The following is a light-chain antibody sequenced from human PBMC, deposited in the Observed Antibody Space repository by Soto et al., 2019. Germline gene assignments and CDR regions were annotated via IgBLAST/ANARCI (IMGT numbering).Light chain of an antibody. Sequence: EIVLTQSPGTLSLSPGERATLSCRAIQSVSSSYLAWYQQKPGQAPRLLIYDTSTRATGIPARFSGSGSGTEFTLTISSLQSEDFAVYYCQQYNKWPPITFGQGTRLEIK. CDR1: QSVSSSY. V-gene: IGKV3-15*01. J-gene: IGKJ5*01. CDR3: QQYNKWPPIT. CDR2: DTS.